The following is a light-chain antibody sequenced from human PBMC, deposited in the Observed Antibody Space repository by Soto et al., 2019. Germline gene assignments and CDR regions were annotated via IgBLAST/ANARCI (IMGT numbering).Light chain of an antibody. Sequence: QSALTQPRSVSGSPGQSVTISCTGTSSDVGTYNYVSWYQHHPGKAPRLMIYASSSRPSGVPHRFSGSRSGNTASLTISGLQAEDEADYYCSSYTSGTTLYVFGTGTKLTVL. V-gene: IGLV2-14*01. CDR1: SSDVGTYNY. CDR2: ASS. J-gene: IGLJ1*01. CDR3: SSYTSGTTLYV.